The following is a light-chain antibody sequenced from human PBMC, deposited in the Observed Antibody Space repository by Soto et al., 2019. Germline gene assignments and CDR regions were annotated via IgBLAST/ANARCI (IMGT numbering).Light chain of an antibody. CDR3: LQHYNYPLT. J-gene: IGKJ4*01. Sequence: ATHMTQSPSSLSASVGDRVTITCRASQGIRNDLGWYQQKPGKAPKLLIYPASSLQSGVPSRFSGSGSGTDFTLTISTLQPEDFATYYCLQHYNYPLTFGGGTKVDIK. CDR2: PAS. V-gene: IGKV1-6*01. CDR1: QGIRND.